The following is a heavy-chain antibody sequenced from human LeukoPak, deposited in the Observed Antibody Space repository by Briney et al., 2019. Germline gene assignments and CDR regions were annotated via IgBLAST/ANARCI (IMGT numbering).Heavy chain of an antibody. J-gene: IGHJ4*02. D-gene: IGHD3-3*01. CDR1: GYTFTSYY. CDR3: ARDLYYDFWSGYYDH. Sequence: ASVKVSCKASGYTFTSYYMHWVRQAPGQGLEWMGIINPSGGSTSYAQKFQGRVTMTRDTSISTAYMELSRLRSDDTAVYYCARDLYYDFWSGYYDHWGQGTPVTVSS. V-gene: IGHV1-46*01. CDR2: INPSGGST.